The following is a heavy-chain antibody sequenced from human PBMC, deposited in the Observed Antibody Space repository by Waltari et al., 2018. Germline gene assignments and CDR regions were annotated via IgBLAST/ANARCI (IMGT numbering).Heavy chain of an antibody. CDR2: IYYSGST. D-gene: IGHD3-22*01. Sequence: QVQLQESGPGLVKPSETLSLTCTVSGGSISSYYWSWIRQPPGKGLEWIGYIYYSGSTNYNPSLKSRVTISVDTSKNQFSLKLSSVTAADTAVYYCARNGDYYDSSGYSYWGQGTLVTVSS. V-gene: IGHV4-59*01. J-gene: IGHJ4*02. CDR1: GGSISSYY. CDR3: ARNGDYYDSSGYSY.